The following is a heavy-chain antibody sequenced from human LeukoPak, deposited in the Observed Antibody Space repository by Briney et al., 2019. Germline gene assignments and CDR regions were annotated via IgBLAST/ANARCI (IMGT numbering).Heavy chain of an antibody. V-gene: IGHV4-4*02. CDR3: ARDAYDSSGYSFDY. CDR1: GASISKTNW. CDR2: IYHSGKT. D-gene: IGHD3-22*01. Sequence: PSEALFLTCAVSGASISKTNWWTWVRQPPGKGLEWIGEIYHSGKTNYNPSLKSRVTISVDKSKNQISLKLSSVTAADTAVYYCARDAYDSSGYSFDYWGQGTLVTVSS. J-gene: IGHJ4*02.